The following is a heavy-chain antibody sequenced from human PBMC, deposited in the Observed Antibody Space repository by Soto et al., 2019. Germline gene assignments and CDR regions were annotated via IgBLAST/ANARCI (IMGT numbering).Heavy chain of an antibody. D-gene: IGHD6-13*01. J-gene: IGHJ4*02. Sequence: SETLSLTCAVYGGSFSGYYWSWIRQPPGKGLEWIGEINHSGSTNYNPSLKSRVTISVDTSKNKFSLKLSSVNATDKAVYCSASHTIAAAGTSDYWGQGNLVTVSS. CDR2: INHSGST. CDR1: GGSFSGYY. V-gene: IGHV4-34*01. CDR3: ASHTIAAAGTSDY.